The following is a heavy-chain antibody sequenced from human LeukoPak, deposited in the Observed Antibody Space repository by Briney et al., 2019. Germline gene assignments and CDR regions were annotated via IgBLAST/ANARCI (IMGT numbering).Heavy chain of an antibody. CDR3: ASDPYSESYSADVYYYYMAV. V-gene: IGHV3-7*01. CDR2: IKKDGSEK. D-gene: IGHD1-26*01. Sequence: PAGTLTLSCAASGFTFSSYGRSWLRQGPGIGLKWLANIKKDGSEKYYVDSVKGRFTISRDNAKNSLYLQMNSLTAEDTAVYYCASDPYSESYSADVYYYYMAVWGKGTTVTVSS. CDR1: GFTFSSYG. J-gene: IGHJ6*03.